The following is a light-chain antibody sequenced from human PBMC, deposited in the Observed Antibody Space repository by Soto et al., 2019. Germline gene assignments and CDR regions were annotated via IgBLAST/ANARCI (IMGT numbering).Light chain of an antibody. V-gene: IGLV2-14*03. CDR1: STDVGDFNY. CDR3: SSYSSSTTHVV. Sequence: QSVLTQPASVSGSRGRSVTISCTGTSTDVGDFNYVSWYQHLPGRAPKLIIYDVSNRPSGISYRFSASKSGRTASLTISGLQAEDEADYYCSSYSSSTTHVVFGGGTKLPVL. J-gene: IGLJ2*01. CDR2: DVS.